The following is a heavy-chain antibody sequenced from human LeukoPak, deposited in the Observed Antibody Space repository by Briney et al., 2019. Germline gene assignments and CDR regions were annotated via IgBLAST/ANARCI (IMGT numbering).Heavy chain of an antibody. Sequence: GGSLRLSCAASGFTFNTFWMSWVRQAPGKGLEWVANIKHDGSEKYYVDSVKGRFTISRDNSKNTLYLQMNSLRAEDTAIYYCARDERLLSFLKWGQGTLVTVST. V-gene: IGHV3-7*03. J-gene: IGHJ4*02. CDR1: GFTFNTFW. CDR2: IKHDGSEK. D-gene: IGHD3-3*01. CDR3: ARDERLLSFLK.